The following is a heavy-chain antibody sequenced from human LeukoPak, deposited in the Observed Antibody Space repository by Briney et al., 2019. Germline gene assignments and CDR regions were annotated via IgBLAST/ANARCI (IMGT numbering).Heavy chain of an antibody. CDR3: ARGYSTSGYYFDY. V-gene: IGHV4-59*01. D-gene: IGHD6-13*01. Sequence: SETLSLTCTVSGGPISNYFWSWIRQPPGKALEWIGYIYYSGSTNYNPSLKGRGTISVDTSKNHFSLKLSSVTAADTAVYYCARGYSTSGYYFDYWGQGTLVTVSS. J-gene: IGHJ4*02. CDR2: IYYSGST. CDR1: GGPISNYF.